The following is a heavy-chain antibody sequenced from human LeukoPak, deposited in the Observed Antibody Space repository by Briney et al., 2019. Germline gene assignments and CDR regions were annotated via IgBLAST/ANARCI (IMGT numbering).Heavy chain of an antibody. J-gene: IGHJ4*02. Sequence: PSETLSLTCTVSGDSISSYYWSWIRQPPGKGLEWIGYIYYSGRTNYNPSLKSRVTISIDTSKNQFSLKLSSVTAADTAVYYCARDPKDFYDTSNYLYSDYWGRGTLVTVSS. D-gene: IGHD3-22*01. CDR2: IYYSGRT. V-gene: IGHV4-59*01. CDR3: ARDPKDFYDTSNYLYSDY. CDR1: GDSISSYY.